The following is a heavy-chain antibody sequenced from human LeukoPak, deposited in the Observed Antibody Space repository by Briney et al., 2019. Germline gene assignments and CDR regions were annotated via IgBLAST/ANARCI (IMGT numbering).Heavy chain of an antibody. Sequence: GGSLRLSCAASGFTFSSYAMHWVRQAPGKGLEWVAVISYDGSNKYYADSVKGRFTISRDNSKNTLYLQMNSLRAEDTAVYYCAKQLRISTVTPFDYWGQGTLVTVSS. D-gene: IGHD4-17*01. J-gene: IGHJ4*02. CDR1: GFTFSSYA. V-gene: IGHV3-30-3*02. CDR2: ISYDGSNK. CDR3: AKQLRISTVTPFDY.